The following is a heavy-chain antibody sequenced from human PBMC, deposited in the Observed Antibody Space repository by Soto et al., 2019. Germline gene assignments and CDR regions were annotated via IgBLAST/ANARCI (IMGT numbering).Heavy chain of an antibody. Sequence: EASVKVSCKASGGTFSSYAISWVRQAPGQGLEWMGGIIPIFGTANYAQKFQGRVTITADESTSTAYMELSSLRSEDTAVYYCARGHERITIFGVVIIPPYYYYYYGMDVWGQGTTVTVSS. V-gene: IGHV1-69*13. CDR2: IIPIFGTA. J-gene: IGHJ6*02. CDR1: GGTFSSYA. D-gene: IGHD3-3*01. CDR3: ARGHERITIFGVVIIPPYYYYYYGMDV.